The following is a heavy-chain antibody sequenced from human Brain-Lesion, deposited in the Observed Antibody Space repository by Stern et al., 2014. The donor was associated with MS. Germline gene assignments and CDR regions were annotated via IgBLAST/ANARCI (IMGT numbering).Heavy chain of an antibody. Sequence: QVQLVQSGPGLVKPSQTLSLTCTVSGGSISSGGYYWSWIRQHPGNGLEWIGYIHYSGSTYYNSALKSRVTISRDTSKNQFSLNLNSVTAADTAVYYCARVGVYVQTGWFDPWGQGALVTVSS. D-gene: IGHD2-8*01. CDR1: GGSISSGGYY. CDR3: ARVGVYVQTGWFDP. J-gene: IGHJ5*02. CDR2: IHYSGST. V-gene: IGHV4-31*03.